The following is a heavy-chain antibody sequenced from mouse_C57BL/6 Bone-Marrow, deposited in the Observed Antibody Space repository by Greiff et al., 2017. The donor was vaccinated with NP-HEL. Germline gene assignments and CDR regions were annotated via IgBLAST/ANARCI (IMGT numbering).Heavy chain of an antibody. CDR3: ARSIYYYGSLFGY. CDR1: GYTFTSYW. J-gene: IGHJ2*01. V-gene: IGHV1-7*01. D-gene: IGHD1-1*01. Sequence: QVQLQQSGAELAKPGASVKLSCKASGYTFTSYWMHWVKQRPGQGLEWIGYINLSSGYTKYIQKLKDKATLTADKSSCTAYMQLISLTYKDAAVYYCARSIYYYGSLFGYWGQGTTLTVSS. CDR2: INLSSGYT.